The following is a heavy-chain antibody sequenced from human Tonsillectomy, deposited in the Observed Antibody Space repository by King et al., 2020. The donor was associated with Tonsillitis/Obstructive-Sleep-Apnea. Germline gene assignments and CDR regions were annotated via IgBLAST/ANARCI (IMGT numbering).Heavy chain of an antibody. CDR1: GYTFTSYG. CDR2: ISAYNGNT. V-gene: IGHV1-18*01. J-gene: IGHJ4*02. Sequence: QLVQSGAEVKKPGASVKVSCKASGYTFTSYGISWVRQAPGQGLEWMGWISAYNGNTNYAQKLQGRVTMTTDTSTSTAYMELRSLRSDDTAVYYCARETQGYCSSTSCGDFDYWGQGTLVTVSS. D-gene: IGHD2-2*01. CDR3: ARETQGYCSSTSCGDFDY.